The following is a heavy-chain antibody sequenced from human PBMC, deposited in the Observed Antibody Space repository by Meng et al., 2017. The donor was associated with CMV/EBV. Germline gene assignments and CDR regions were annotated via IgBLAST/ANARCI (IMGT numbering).Heavy chain of an antibody. CDR2: INPYNGNT. Sequence: ASVKVSCKASGYTFTSYGIIWVRQAPGQGLEWMGWINPYNGNTKYAQKIQGRVTMTTDTSTSTAYMELSSLRSEDTAVYYCARGYCSSTSCYTRYYYGMDVWGQGTTVTVSS. CDR1: GYTFTSYG. CDR3: ARGYCSSTSCYTRYYYGMDV. D-gene: IGHD2-2*02. J-gene: IGHJ6*02. V-gene: IGHV1-18*01.